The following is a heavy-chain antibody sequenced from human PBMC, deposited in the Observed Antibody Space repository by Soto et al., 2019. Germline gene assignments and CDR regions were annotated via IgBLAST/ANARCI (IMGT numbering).Heavy chain of an antibody. CDR1: GFTFSSYW. V-gene: IGHV3-7*03. Sequence: EVQLVESGVGLVQPGGSLRLSCAASGFTFSSYWMSWVRQAPGNGLEWGANIKQDGSENYYVDSVKGRFTISRDNAKNSLYLQMNSLRDEEKAVYYYARYGETLAYWGQGTLVTVSS. J-gene: IGHJ4*02. CDR3: ARYGETLAY. CDR2: IKQDGSEN. D-gene: IGHD4-17*01.